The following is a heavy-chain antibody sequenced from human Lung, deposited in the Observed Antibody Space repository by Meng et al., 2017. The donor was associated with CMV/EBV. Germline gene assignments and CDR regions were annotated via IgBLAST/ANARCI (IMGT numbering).Heavy chain of an antibody. CDR1: GYTFTRHG. CDR3: ARDDNGAPDY. Sequence: QVALVQSGSELKKPGDSVKVSCKASGYTFTRHGINWVRQAPGQGLEWMGWMNTKTGNPTYAQGFTGRFVFSLDTSVSTAYLQISSLKAEDTAMYYCARDDNGAPDYWGQGTLVTVSS. D-gene: IGHD1-14*01. CDR2: MNTKTGNP. V-gene: IGHV7-4-1*02. J-gene: IGHJ4*02.